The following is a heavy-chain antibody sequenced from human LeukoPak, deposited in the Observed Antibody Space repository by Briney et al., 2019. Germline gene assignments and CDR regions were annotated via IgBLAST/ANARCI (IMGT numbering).Heavy chain of an antibody. D-gene: IGHD3-22*01. CDR3: ARGQVYDSSGYYYVGEYFDY. Sequence: PSETLSLTCTVSGGSISSYYWSWLRQPAGKGLEWIERIYTSGNTKYNPSLKSRATMSVDTSKNQFSLKLSSVTAADTAVYYCARGQVYDSSGYYYVGEYFDYWGQGTLVTVSS. V-gene: IGHV4-4*07. CDR2: IYTSGNT. CDR1: GGSISSYY. J-gene: IGHJ4*02.